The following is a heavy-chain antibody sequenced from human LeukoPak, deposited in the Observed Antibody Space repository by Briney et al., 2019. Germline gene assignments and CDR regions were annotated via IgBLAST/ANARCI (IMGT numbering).Heavy chain of an antibody. V-gene: IGHV4-38-2*01. Sequence: PSETLSLTCAVSGYSISSVYYWGWIRQPPGKGLEWIGSIYHSGSTYYNPSLKSRVTISVDTSKNQFSLKLSSVTAADTAVYYCARQSDSSGYELRWGIYFDYWGQGTLVTVSS. D-gene: IGHD3-22*01. CDR2: IYHSGST. CDR3: ARQSDSSGYELRWGIYFDY. CDR1: GYSISSVYY. J-gene: IGHJ4*02.